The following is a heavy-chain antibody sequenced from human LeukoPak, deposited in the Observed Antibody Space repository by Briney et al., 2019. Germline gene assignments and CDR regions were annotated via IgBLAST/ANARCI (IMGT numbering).Heavy chain of an antibody. CDR1: GYTFTDYY. D-gene: IGHD6-6*01. J-gene: IGHJ4*02. V-gene: IGHV1-2*02. Sequence: ASVKVSCKASGYTFTDYYFHWVRQAPGRGLEWMGWINPNSGATKYAQKFQGRVTMTRDMSISTAYMELSRLRSDDTAVYYCARSGSSSSEFDYWGQGTLVTVSS. CDR3: ARSGSSSSEFDY. CDR2: INPNSGAT.